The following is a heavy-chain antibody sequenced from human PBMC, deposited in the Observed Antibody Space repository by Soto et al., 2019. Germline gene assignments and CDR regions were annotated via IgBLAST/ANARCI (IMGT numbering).Heavy chain of an antibody. V-gene: IGHV3-23*01. CDR2: ISGSGGST. J-gene: IGHJ5*02. Sequence: GESLKISCAASGFTFSSYAMSWVRQAPGKGLEWVSAISGSGGSTYYADSVKGRFTISRDNSKNTLYLQMNSLRAEDTAVYYCAKEIRAAGGNWFDPWGQGTLVTVSS. CDR1: GFTFSSYA. D-gene: IGHD6-13*01. CDR3: AKEIRAAGGNWFDP.